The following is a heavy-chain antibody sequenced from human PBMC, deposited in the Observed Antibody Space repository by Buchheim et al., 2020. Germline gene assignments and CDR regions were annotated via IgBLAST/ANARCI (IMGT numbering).Heavy chain of an antibody. J-gene: IGHJ3*02. V-gene: IGHV4-61*02. Sequence: QVQLQESGPGLVKPSQTLSLTCTVSGGSISSGSYYWSWIRQPAGKGLEWIGRIYTSGSTNYNPSLKSRVTISVDTSKNQFSLKLSSVTAADTAVYYCARDFGIVGWELLGGSWGHDAFDIWGQGT. CDR2: IYTSGST. CDR3: ARDFGIVGWELLGGSWGHDAFDI. CDR1: GGSISSGSYY. D-gene: IGHD1-26*01.